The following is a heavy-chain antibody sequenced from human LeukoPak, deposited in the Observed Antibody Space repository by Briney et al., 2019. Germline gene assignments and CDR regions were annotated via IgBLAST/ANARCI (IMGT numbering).Heavy chain of an antibody. D-gene: IGHD6-6*01. CDR2: IIPILGIA. J-gene: IGHJ4*02. CDR1: GGTFSSYA. V-gene: IGHV1-69*04. CDR3: VRKSQLGPIDY. Sequence: SVKVSCKASGGTFSSYAISWVRQAPGQGLEWMGRIIPILGIANYAQKFQGRVTITADKSTSTAYMELSSLRSEDTAVYYCVRKSQLGPIDYWGQGTLVTVSS.